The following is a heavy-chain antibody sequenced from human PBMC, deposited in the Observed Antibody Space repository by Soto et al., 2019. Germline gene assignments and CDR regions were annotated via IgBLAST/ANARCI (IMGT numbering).Heavy chain of an antibody. CDR2: ISSSSRYI. J-gene: IGHJ3*02. D-gene: IGHD2-15*01. Sequence: GGSLRLSCAASGFPFSSYRMNXVRQAXGKGVEWVSSISSSSRYIYYADSVKGRFTISRDNGKNSLYLQMNSLRAEDTAVYYCARDVNIVVVVAATLGAFDIWGQGTMVTVSS. CDR1: GFPFSSYR. V-gene: IGHV3-21*01. CDR3: ARDVNIVVVVAATLGAFDI.